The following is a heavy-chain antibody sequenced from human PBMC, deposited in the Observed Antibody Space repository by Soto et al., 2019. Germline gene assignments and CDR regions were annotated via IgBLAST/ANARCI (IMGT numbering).Heavy chain of an antibody. Sequence: EVQLVESGGGLVQPGGSLGLSCAASGFTVSSNYMSWVRQAPGKGLEWVSVIYSGGSTYYADSVKGRFTISRDNSKNTLYLQMNSLRAEDTAVYYCARGGSYGGNSEGEIDYWGQGTLVTVSS. CDR3: ARGGSYGGNSEGEIDY. J-gene: IGHJ4*02. D-gene: IGHD4-17*01. CDR1: GFTVSSNY. V-gene: IGHV3-66*01. CDR2: IYSGGST.